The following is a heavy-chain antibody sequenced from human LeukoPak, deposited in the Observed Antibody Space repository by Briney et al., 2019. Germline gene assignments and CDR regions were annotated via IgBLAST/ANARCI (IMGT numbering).Heavy chain of an antibody. V-gene: IGHV3-23*01. J-gene: IGHJ4*02. CDR1: GFXXRSHA. D-gene: IGHD2-21*01. CDR2: IYENGGTT. Sequence: GSXRLXXVGSGFXXRSHAMSXVRQAPEKGLEFVSGIYENGGTTYYADSVKGRFSISRDNSKNTLYLQMDSLRGEDTAVYYCAKDFRIGYSAHFDYWGQGALVTVSS. CDR3: AKDFRIGYSAHFDY.